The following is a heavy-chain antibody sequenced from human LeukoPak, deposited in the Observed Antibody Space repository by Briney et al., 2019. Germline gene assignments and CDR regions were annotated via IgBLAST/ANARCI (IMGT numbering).Heavy chain of an antibody. D-gene: IGHD3-16*01. V-gene: IGHV3-23*01. J-gene: IGHJ4*02. CDR3: AKGRGGLGVEDY. CDR1: GFTFSSYA. CDR2: ISGSGGST. Sequence: GGSLRLSCAASGFTFSSYAMSWVRQAPGKGLEWVSAISGSGGSTYYADSVKGRFTISRDNSKNTLYLQMNSLRAEDTAVYHCAKGRGGLGVEDYWGQGTLVTVSS.